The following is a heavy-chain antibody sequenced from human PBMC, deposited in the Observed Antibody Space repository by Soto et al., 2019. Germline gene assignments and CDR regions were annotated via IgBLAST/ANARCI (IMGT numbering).Heavy chain of an antibody. Sequence: QVQLVESGGGVVQPGRSLRLSCAASGFTFSSYGMHWVRQAPGKGLEWVAVISYDGSNKYYADSVKGRFTISRDNSKNTLYLQMNSLRAEDTAVYYCAKDRSGRTHYYYYGMDVWGQETTVTVSS. CDR3: AKDRSGRTHYYYYGMDV. CDR2: ISYDGSNK. V-gene: IGHV3-30*18. J-gene: IGHJ6*02. CDR1: GFTFSSYG. D-gene: IGHD3-10*01.